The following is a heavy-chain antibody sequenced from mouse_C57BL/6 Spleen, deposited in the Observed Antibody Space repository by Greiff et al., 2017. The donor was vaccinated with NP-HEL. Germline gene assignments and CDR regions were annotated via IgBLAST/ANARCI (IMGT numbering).Heavy chain of an antibody. V-gene: IGHV5-6*01. D-gene: IGHD3-2*02. J-gene: IGHJ2*01. CDR1: GFTFSSYG. CDR3: ARSVTAQATYFDY. CDR2: ISSGGSYT. Sequence: EVQVVESGGDLVKPGGSLKLSCAASGFTFSSYGMSWVRQTPDKRLEWVATISSGGSYTYYPDSVKGRFTISRDNAKNTLYLQMSSLKSEDTAMYYCARSVTAQATYFDYWGQGTTLTVSS.